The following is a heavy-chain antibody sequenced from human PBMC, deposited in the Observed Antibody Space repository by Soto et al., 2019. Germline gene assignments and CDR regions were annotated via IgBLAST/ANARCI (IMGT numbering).Heavy chain of an antibody. J-gene: IGHJ4*02. CDR2: MNPNSGTT. V-gene: IGHV1-8*01. D-gene: IGHD6-19*01. CDR1: GYTFTSYD. Sequence: QVQLVQSGAEVKKPGASVKVSCKASGYTFTSYDINWVRQATGQGLEWMGWMNPNSGTTGYAQKLQGRVTMTRNTSISTAYMELSSLRSEDTAVYYCARVRSRSSGWYRDPGLGYWGQGTLVTVSS. CDR3: ARVRSRSSGWYRDPGLGY.